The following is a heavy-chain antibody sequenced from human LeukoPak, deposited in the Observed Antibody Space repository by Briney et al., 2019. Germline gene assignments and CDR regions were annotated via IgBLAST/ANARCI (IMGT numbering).Heavy chain of an antibody. CDR1: GYNFVNYW. Sequence: GESLQISCKSSGYNFVNYWIAWVRQMPGKGLEWMGIIYPGDSDIRYSPSFQGQVTISADKSISTAYLQWSSLKASDTAMYYCARLPGAYYYYYYMDVWGKGTTVTVSS. CDR2: IYPGDSDI. J-gene: IGHJ6*03. CDR3: ARLPGAYYYYYYMDV. V-gene: IGHV5-51*01. D-gene: IGHD1-1*01.